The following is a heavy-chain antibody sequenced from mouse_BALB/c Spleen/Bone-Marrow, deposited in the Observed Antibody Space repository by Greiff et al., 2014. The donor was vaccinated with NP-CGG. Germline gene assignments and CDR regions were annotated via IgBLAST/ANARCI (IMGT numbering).Heavy chain of an antibody. CDR2: INSDNGGN. V-gene: IGHV1-26*01. J-gene: IGHJ4*01. CDR1: GYTFTEYT. CDR3: ARSKGIRGAMDY. Sequence: VQLQQSGPELVKPGASVKISCKTSGYTFTEYTMHWVKQSHGKSLEWIGGINSDNGGNSYNQKFKGKVTLTVDKSSSTAYMELRSLTFEDSAVYYCARSKGIRGAMDYWGQGTSVTVSS.